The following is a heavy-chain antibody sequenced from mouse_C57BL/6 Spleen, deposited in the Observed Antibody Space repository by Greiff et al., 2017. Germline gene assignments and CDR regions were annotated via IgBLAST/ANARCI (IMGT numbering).Heavy chain of an antibody. D-gene: IGHD1-1*01. J-gene: IGHJ2*01. CDR1: GFTFSSYA. V-gene: IGHV5-4*01. CDR2: ISDGGSYT. CDR3: AREYGSSFLDY. Sequence: EVKLVESGGGLVKPGGSLKLSCAASGFTFSSYAMSWVRQTPEKRLEWVATISDGGSYTYYPDNVKGRFTISRDNAKNNLYLQMSHLKSEDTAMYYCAREYGSSFLDYWGQGTTLTVSS.